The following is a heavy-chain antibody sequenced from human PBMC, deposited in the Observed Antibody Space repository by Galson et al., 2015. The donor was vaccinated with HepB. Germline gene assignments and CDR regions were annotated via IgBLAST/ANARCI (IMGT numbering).Heavy chain of an antibody. Sequence: SLRLSCAASGFTFSSYAMSWVRQAPGKGLEWVSAISGSGGSTYYADSVKGRFTISRDNSKNTLYLQMNSLRAEDTAVYYCAKEGECSYGGGYYCDYWGQGTLVTVSS. J-gene: IGHJ4*02. CDR1: GFTFSSYA. V-gene: IGHV3-23*01. CDR2: ISGSGGST. CDR3: AKEGECSYGGGYYCDY. D-gene: IGHD5-18*01.